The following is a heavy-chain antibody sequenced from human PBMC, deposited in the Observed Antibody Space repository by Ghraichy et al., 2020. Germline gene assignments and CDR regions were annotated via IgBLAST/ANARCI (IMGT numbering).Heavy chain of an antibody. Sequence: SETLSLTCAVYGGSFSGYYWSWIRQPPGKGLEWIGEINHSGSTNYDPSLKSRVTISVDTSKNQFSLKLSFVTAADTAVYYCARGRDSSGWLDYWGQGTLVTVSS. CDR3: ARGRDSSGWLDY. J-gene: IGHJ4*02. V-gene: IGHV4-34*01. CDR1: GGSFSGYY. CDR2: INHSGST. D-gene: IGHD6-19*01.